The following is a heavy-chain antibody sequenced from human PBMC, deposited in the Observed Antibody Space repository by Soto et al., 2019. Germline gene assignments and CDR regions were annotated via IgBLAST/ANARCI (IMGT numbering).Heavy chain of an antibody. Sequence: PSETLSLTCTVSGGSISSYYWSWIRQPPGKGLEWIGYIYYSGSTNYNPSLKSRVTISVDTSKNQFSLKLSSVTAADTAVYYCARDSYDSSGYSTPFDYWGQGTLVTVSS. CDR3: ARDSYDSSGYSTPFDY. D-gene: IGHD3-22*01. CDR2: IYYSGST. J-gene: IGHJ4*02. CDR1: GGSISSYY. V-gene: IGHV4-59*01.